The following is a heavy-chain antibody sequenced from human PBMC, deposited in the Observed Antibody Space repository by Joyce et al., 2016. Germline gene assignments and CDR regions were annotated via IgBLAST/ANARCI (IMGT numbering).Heavy chain of an antibody. CDR2: ISGSGGST. V-gene: IGHV3-23*01. CDR3: ARGGYDFWSGSTLDY. D-gene: IGHD3-3*01. CDR1: GFTFSSYD. J-gene: IGHJ4*02. Sequence: VHLLESGGGLVQPGGSLRLSCAASGFTFSSYDMSWVRQTPGKGLAGVSTISGSGGSTFYADSVKGRFTVSRDNSKNTLDLQMNSLRAEDTAGYYCARGGYDFWSGSTLDYWGQGTKVTVSS.